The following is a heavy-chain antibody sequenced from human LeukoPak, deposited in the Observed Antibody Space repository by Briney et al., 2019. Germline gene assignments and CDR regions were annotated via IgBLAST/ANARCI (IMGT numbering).Heavy chain of an antibody. J-gene: IGHJ4*02. V-gene: IGHV3-23*01. D-gene: IGHD3-10*01. CDR3: AKDHLRGVINTQYYFDY. CDR1: GFTFSSYA. CDR2: ISNSGGTT. Sequence: GGSLRLSCAASGFTFSSYAMSWVRQAPGKGLEWVSTISNSGGTTYYADSVKGRFTISRDNSKNTLYLQMNSLRAEDTAVYYCAKDHLRGVINTQYYFDYWGQGTLVTVSS.